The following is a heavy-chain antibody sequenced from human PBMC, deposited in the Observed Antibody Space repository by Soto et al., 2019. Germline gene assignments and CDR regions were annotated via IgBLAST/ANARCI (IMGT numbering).Heavy chain of an antibody. CDR3: ARRGEQQLVPPAY. Sequence: GASVKVSCKASGYTFTGYYMHWVRQAPGQGLEWMGWINPNSGGTNYAQKFQGWVTMIRDTSISTAYMELSRLRSDDTAVYYCARRGEQQLVPPAYWGQGTLVTVSS. D-gene: IGHD6-13*01. CDR2: INPNSGGT. CDR1: GYTFTGYY. J-gene: IGHJ4*02. V-gene: IGHV1-2*04.